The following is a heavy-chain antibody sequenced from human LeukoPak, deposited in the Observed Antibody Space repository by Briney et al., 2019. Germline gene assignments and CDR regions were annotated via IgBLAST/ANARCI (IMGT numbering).Heavy chain of an antibody. CDR3: ARDPNGGSYLSS. D-gene: IGHD2-15*01. CDR2: ISSSSYI. Sequence: GGSMRLSCAASGFTFSSYSMNWVRQAPGKGLEWVSSISSSSYIYYADSVKGRFTISRDNAKNSLYLQMNSLRAEDTAVYYCARDPNGGSYLSSWGQGTLVTVSS. V-gene: IGHV3-21*01. CDR1: GFTFSSYS. J-gene: IGHJ4*02.